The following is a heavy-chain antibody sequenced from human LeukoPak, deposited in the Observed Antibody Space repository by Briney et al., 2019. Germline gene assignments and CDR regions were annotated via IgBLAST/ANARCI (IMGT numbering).Heavy chain of an antibody. Sequence: GGSLRLSCAASGFTFSSYAMSWVRQAPGKGLEWVSAISGSGGSTYYADSVKGRFTISRDNSKNTLYLQMYSLRAEDTAVYYCAKSYTSGWYGFDYWGQGTLVTVSS. D-gene: IGHD6-19*01. CDR3: AKSYTSGWYGFDY. CDR2: ISGSGGST. CDR1: GFTFSSYA. V-gene: IGHV3-23*01. J-gene: IGHJ4*02.